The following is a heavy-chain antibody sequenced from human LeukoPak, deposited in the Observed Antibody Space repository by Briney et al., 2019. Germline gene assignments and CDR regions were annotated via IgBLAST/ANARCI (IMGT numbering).Heavy chain of an antibody. CDR3: ARRGGPYGDYNY. CDR1: GGSISSGIYS. J-gene: IGHJ4*02. Sequence: SQTLSLTCAVSGGSISSGIYSWNWIRQPPGKGLEWIGEIYHSGSTNYNPSLKSRVTISVDKSKNQFSLKLSSVTAADTAVYYCARRGGPYGDYNYWGQGTLVTVSS. D-gene: IGHD4-17*01. V-gene: IGHV4-30-2*01. CDR2: IYHSGST.